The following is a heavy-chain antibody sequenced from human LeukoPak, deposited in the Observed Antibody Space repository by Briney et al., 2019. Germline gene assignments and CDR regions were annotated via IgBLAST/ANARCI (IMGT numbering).Heavy chain of an antibody. CDR1: GYTFTGYY. CDR2: INPNSGGT. Sequence: ASVKVSCKASGYTFTGYYMHWVRQAPGQGLEWMGWINPNSGGTNYAQKFQGRVTMTRDTSISTAYMELSRLRSDDTAVYDCARDGPYSGGDCYNGIDYWGQGTLVTVSS. V-gene: IGHV1-2*02. CDR3: ARDGPYSGGDCYNGIDY. D-gene: IGHD2-21*02. J-gene: IGHJ4*02.